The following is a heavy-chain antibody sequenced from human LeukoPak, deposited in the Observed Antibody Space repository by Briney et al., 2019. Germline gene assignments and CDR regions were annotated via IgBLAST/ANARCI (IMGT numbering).Heavy chain of an antibody. D-gene: IGHD6-19*01. J-gene: IGHJ6*04. CDR3: GRGYSSWKGRDV. CDR2: ISSSGSTI. Sequence: GGSLRLSCAASGFTFSSYEMNWVRQAPGKGLEWVSYISSSGSTIYYADSVKGRFTISRDNAKNSLYLQMNSLRAEDTAVYYCGRGYSSWKGRDVGGKGTTVTASS. V-gene: IGHV3-48*03. CDR1: GFTFSSYE.